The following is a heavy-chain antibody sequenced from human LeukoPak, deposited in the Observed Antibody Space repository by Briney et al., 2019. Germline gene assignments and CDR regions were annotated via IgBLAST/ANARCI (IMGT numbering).Heavy chain of an antibody. D-gene: IGHD3-10*01. Sequence: SETLSLTCTVSGGSISSGGYYWSWIRQHPGKGLEWIGYIYYSGSTYYNPSLKSRVTISVDTSKCQFSLKLSSVTAADTAVYYCARYFSDGSGKNGMDVWGQGTTVTVSS. CDR1: GGSISSGGYY. CDR3: ARYFSDGSGKNGMDV. CDR2: IYYSGST. V-gene: IGHV4-31*03. J-gene: IGHJ6*02.